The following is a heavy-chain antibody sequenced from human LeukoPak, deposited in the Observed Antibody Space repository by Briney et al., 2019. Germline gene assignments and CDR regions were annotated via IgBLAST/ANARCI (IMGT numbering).Heavy chain of an antibody. CDR3: ASSPYSSGSGGAFDI. J-gene: IGHJ3*02. CDR1: GGSISSSSYY. Sequence: PSETLSLTCTVSGGSISSSSYYWGWIRQPPGKGLEWIGSIYYSGSTYYNPSLKSRVTISVDRSKNQFSLKLSSVTAADTAVYYCASSPYSSGSGGAFDIWGQGTMVTVSS. D-gene: IGHD6-19*01. V-gene: IGHV4-39*07. CDR2: IYYSGST.